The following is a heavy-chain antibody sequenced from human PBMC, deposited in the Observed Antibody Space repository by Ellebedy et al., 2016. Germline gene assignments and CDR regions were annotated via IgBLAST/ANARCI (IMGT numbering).Heavy chain of an antibody. CDR1: GYTFTGYY. V-gene: IGHV1-2*02. CDR3: ARGRNTIDY. Sequence: ASVKVSXXASGYTFTGYYIHWVRQAPGQGLEWMGRINPNSGVTNYAQKFQGRVTMTRDTSISTAYMELSRLRSDDTAVYYCARGRNTIDYWGQGTLVTVSS. J-gene: IGHJ4*02. CDR2: INPNSGVT. D-gene: IGHD2/OR15-2a*01.